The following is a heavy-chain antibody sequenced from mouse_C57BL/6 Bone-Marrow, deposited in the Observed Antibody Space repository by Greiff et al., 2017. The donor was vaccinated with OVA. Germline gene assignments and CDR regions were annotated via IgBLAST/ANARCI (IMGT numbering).Heavy chain of an antibody. V-gene: IGHV1-78*01. CDR1: GYTFTDHT. Sequence: QVQLQQSDAELVKPGASVKISCKVSGYTFTDHTIHWMKQRPEQGLEWIGDIYPRDGRTTYNEKFKGKATLTADKSSSTAYMQLNSLTSEDSAVYFCARSNGSRGNYFDYWGQGTTLTVSS. CDR3: ARSNGSRGNYFDY. D-gene: IGHD1-1*01. CDR2: IYPRDGRT. J-gene: IGHJ2*01.